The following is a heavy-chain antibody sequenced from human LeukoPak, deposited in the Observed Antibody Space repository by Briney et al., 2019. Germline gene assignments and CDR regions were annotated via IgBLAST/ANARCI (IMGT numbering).Heavy chain of an antibody. CDR3: ARDMVRGPDYYGMDV. CDR2: IYSGGST. Sequence: PGGSLRLSCAASGFTVSSNYMSWVRQAPGKGLEWVSVIYSGGSTYYADSVKGRFTISRDNSKNTLYLQMNSLRAEDTAVYYCARDMVRGPDYYGMDVWGQGTTVTVSS. D-gene: IGHD3-10*01. V-gene: IGHV3-53*01. J-gene: IGHJ6*02. CDR1: GFTVSSNY.